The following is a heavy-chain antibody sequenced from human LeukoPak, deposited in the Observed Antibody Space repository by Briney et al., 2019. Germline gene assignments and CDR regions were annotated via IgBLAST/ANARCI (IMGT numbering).Heavy chain of an antibody. Sequence: PSETLSLTRTVSGGSISSGDYYWSWIRQPPGKGLEWIGYIYYSGSTYYNPSLKSRVTISVDTSKNQFSLKLSSVTAADTAVYYCAKSTRHFWSGFVPDAFDIWGQGTMVTVSS. CDR2: IYYSGST. CDR3: AKSTRHFWSGFVPDAFDI. J-gene: IGHJ3*02. V-gene: IGHV4-30-4*08. D-gene: IGHD3-3*02. CDR1: GGSISSGDYY.